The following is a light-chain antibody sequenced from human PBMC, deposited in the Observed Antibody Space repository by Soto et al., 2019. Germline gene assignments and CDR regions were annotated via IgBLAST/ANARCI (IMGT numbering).Light chain of an antibody. CDR3: QRYYSYSEA. J-gene: IGKJ1*01. CDR1: QTISSW. V-gene: IGKV1-5*03. CDR2: KAS. Sequence: DIQMTQAPSTLSGSVGDRVTITCRASQTISSWLAWYQQKPGKAAKLLIYKASTLKSGVPSRFSGSGSGTEFTLTISGLQPDDFATYYCQRYYSYSEAFGQGTKVDIK.